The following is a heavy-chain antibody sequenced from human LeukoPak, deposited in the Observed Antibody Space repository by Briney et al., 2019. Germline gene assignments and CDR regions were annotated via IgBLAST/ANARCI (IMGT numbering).Heavy chain of an antibody. CDR2: MQPNTGKT. CDR1: GYTFNNYD. V-gene: IGHV1-8*01. CDR3: ARSAEISGYWPKVVVDV. Sequence: ASVKVSCKASGYTFNNYDINWLRQASGQGLEWMGWMQPNTGKTGYAQNFQGRVTMTSNTSISTAYMEVSSLRSDHTAVYYCARSAEISGYWPKVVVDVWGQGTTVTVSS. D-gene: IGHD3-22*01. J-gene: IGHJ6*02.